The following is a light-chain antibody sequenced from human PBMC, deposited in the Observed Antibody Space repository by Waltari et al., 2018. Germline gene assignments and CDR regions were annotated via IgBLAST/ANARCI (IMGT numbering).Light chain of an antibody. V-gene: IGKV4-1*01. CDR1: QSVLYSSNNKNY. J-gene: IGKJ1*01. Sequence: DIVMTQSPDSLAVSLGERATFNCKSSQSVLYSSNNKNYLAWYQQKPGKPPKLLIYGASTRESGVPDRFSGSLQAEDVAVYYCQQYLTSSWTFGQGTKVEIK. CDR2: GAS. CDR3: QQYLTSSWT.